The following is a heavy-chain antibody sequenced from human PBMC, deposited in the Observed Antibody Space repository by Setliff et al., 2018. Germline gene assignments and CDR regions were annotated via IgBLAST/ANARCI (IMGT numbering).Heavy chain of an antibody. Sequence: PGGSLRLSCEASGFTFKTYEMIWVRQAPGKGLERVSKTHTDGITIYSDSVRGQFTISRDNAKNSLYLQMNSLRAEDTAIYYCAREICNNGDCYSDYGMDVWGQGTTVTVSS. CDR2: THTDGITI. CDR3: AREICNNGDCYSDYGMDV. V-gene: IGHV3-48*03. D-gene: IGHD2-21*02. CDR1: GFTFKTYE. J-gene: IGHJ6*02.